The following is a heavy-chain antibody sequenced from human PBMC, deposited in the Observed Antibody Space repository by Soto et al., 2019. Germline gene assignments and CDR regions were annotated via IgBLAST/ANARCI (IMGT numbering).Heavy chain of an antibody. CDR3: ARGKGMEENYYYYGMDV. J-gene: IGHJ6*02. D-gene: IGHD1-1*01. V-gene: IGHV1-3*01. CDR2: INGGNGNT. CDR1: GYSFSTHS. Sequence: GASVKVSCKASGYSFSTHSIHWVRQAPGQGLEWMGWINGGNGNTKYSQKFRDRVTITRDASASTGYMELNSLRSEDTAVYYCARGKGMEENYYYYGMDVWGQGTTVTVSS.